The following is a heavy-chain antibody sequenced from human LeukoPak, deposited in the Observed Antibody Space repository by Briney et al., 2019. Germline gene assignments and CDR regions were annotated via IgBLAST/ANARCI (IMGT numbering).Heavy chain of an antibody. CDR3: AKPSGSGVDY. V-gene: IGHV3-30*02. CDR1: GFVFDDYD. CDR2: IRSDGYHT. Sequence: PGGSLRLSCGASGFVFDDYDMHWVRQAPGKGLEWVAFIRSDGYHTYYTDSVKGRSIITRDNFKNTLYLQMNSLRLEDMAVYYCAKPSGSGVDYWGRGTRVTVSS. D-gene: IGHD1-26*01. J-gene: IGHJ4*02.